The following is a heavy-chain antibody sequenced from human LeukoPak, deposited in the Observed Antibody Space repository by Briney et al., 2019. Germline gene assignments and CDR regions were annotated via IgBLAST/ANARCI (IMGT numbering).Heavy chain of an antibody. D-gene: IGHD3-10*01. CDR2: IKSKTVGWTT. J-gene: IGHJ4*02. CDR3: IVGGSYYTY. V-gene: IGHV3-15*01. Sequence: KPGGALTLPCAASGFTFSNAWMSWVRQAPGKGREGVGCIKSKTVGWTTDYAAPVQGSFTIARDDSAATLYLEMNSPKYEAAAVYYCIVGGSYYTYWGQGTLVTVSS. CDR1: GFTFSNAW.